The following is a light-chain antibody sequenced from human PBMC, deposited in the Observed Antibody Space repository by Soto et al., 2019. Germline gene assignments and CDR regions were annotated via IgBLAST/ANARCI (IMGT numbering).Light chain of an antibody. CDR3: QQRSNWPRT. Sequence: ESVLTQSPGTLSLSPGDRATLSCRASQSVSSNLAWYQQKPGQAPRLLIYGASTRATGIPARFSGSGSGTDFTLTISSLEPEDFAVYYCQQRSNWPRTFGQGTKVDIK. CDR2: GAS. CDR1: QSVSSN. V-gene: IGKV3-11*01. J-gene: IGKJ1*01.